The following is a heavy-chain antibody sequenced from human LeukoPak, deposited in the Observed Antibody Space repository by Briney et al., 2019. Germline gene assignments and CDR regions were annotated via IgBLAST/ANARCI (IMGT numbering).Heavy chain of an antibody. D-gene: IGHD6-13*01. CDR2: ISQSGGST. CDR3: AKGDSSSWAPDS. J-gene: IGHJ4*02. Sequence: GGSLRLSCAASGFTFSIYVMTWVRQAPGKGLEWVSGISQSGGSTYYADSVRGRFTISRDNPKNTLYLQMNSLRAEDTAVYYCAKGDSSSWAPDSWGQGSLVTVS. CDR1: GFTFSIYV. V-gene: IGHV3-23*01.